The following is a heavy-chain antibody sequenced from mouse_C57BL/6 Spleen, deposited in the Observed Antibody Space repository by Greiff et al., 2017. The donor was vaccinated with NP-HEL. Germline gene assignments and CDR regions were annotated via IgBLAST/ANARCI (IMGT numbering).Heavy chain of an antibody. D-gene: IGHD2-2*01. V-gene: IGHV14-1*01. J-gene: IGHJ3*01. Sequence: EVQLQQSGAELVRPGASVKLSCTASGFNIKDYYMHWVKQRPEQGLEWIGRIDPEDGDTEYAPKFQGKATMTADTSSNTAYLQLSSLTSEDTAVYYCPVYYGYEGFAYWGQGTLVTVSA. CDR2: IDPEDGDT. CDR3: PVYYGYEGFAY. CDR1: GFNIKDYY.